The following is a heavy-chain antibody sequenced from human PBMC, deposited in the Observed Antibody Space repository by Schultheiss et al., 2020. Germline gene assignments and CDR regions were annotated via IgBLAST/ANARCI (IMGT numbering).Heavy chain of an antibody. CDR3: ARGSGFRYGRYSFDY. Sequence: SETLSLTCAVYGGSFSGYYWGWIRQPPGKGLEWIGSIYYSGSTYYSPSLKSRVTISVDTSKNQLSLKVSSVTAADTTVYYCARGSGFRYGRYSFDYWGQGTLVTVSS. J-gene: IGHJ4*02. CDR1: GGSFSGYY. D-gene: IGHD5-18*01. CDR2: IYYSGST. V-gene: IGHV4-34*01.